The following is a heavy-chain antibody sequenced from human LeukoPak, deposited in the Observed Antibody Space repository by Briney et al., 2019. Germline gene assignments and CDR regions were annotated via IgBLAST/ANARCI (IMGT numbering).Heavy chain of an antibody. V-gene: IGHV4-59*01. D-gene: IGHD2-2*01. CDR3: ARGWASSWYYFDF. CDR1: GGSMRNYY. J-gene: IGHJ4*02. Sequence: PSETLSLTCAVSGGSMRNYYWSWIRQPPGKGLEWIGYTYDSGSSSYNPSLRSRVSISIDTSKNQFSLNLSSMTAADTAVYYCARGWASSWYYFDFWGQGTLVTVSS. CDR2: TYDSGSS.